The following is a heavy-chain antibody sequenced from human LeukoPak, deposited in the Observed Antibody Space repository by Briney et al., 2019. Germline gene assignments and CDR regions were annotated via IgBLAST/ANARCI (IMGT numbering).Heavy chain of an antibody. V-gene: IGHV3-23*01. J-gene: IGHJ1*01. Sequence: GGSLRLSCAASGFTFSSYAMSWVRQAPGKGLEWVSAISGSGGSTYYADSVKGRFTISRDNSKNTLYLQMNSLRAEDTAVYYCARGTVVATIPQYFQHWGQGTLVTVSS. D-gene: IGHD5-12*01. CDR2: ISGSGGST. CDR3: ARGTVVATIPQYFQH. CDR1: GFTFSSYA.